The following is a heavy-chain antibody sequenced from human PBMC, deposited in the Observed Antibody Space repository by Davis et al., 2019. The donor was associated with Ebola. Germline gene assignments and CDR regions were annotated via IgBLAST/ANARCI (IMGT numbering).Heavy chain of an antibody. CDR3: ARWGWLLYYFDY. D-gene: IGHD3-3*01. J-gene: IGHJ4*02. CDR1: GFTFDDYA. CDR2: ISWNSGSI. V-gene: IGHV3-9*01. Sequence: PGGSLRLSCAASGFTFDDYAMHWVRQAPGKGLEWVSGISWNSGSIGYADSVKGRFTISRDNAKNSLYLQMNSLRDEDTAVYYCARWGWLLYYFDYWGQGTLVTVSS.